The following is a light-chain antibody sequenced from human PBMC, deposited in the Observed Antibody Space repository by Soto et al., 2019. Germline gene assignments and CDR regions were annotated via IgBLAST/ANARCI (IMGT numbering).Light chain of an antibody. J-gene: IGLJ2*01. CDR2: EVS. CDR1: SSDVGGYNY. CDR3: YSYTTDNTRI. Sequence: QSALTQPASVSGSPGQSITISCTGTSSDVGGYNYVSWYQQYPGKAPRLMIYEVSNRPSGVSNRFSGSKSGNTASLTISGLRTEDEADYYCYSYTTDNTRIFGGETKVTVL. V-gene: IGLV2-14*01.